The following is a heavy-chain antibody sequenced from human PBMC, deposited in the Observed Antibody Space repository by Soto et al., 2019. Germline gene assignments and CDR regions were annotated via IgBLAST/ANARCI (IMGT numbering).Heavy chain of an antibody. CDR1: GFTFSSYW. J-gene: IGHJ4*02. CDR3: DRDRDSEYYFDS. D-gene: IGHD2-15*01. CDR2: IKQDGSEK. V-gene: IGHV3-7*03. Sequence: PGGSLRLSCAASGFTFSSYWMSWVRQAPGKGLEWLANIKQDGSEKYYVDSVKGRFTISRDNAKNSLYLQMNSLRAEDTAVYYSDRDRDSEYYFDSWGQGTLVTVSS.